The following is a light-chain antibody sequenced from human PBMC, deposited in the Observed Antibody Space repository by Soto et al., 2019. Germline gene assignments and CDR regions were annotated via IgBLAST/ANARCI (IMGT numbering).Light chain of an antibody. CDR2: AAS. J-gene: IGKJ1*01. Sequence: DIQMTQSPSSMSASVEDRVIITCGASQSISNHLNWYQKKPGKDPKLLIFAASSLRSGVPSRFSGSRSGPDFNLTISSLQTEDFATYYCQQRYSSPPTFGQGTKVDIK. CDR3: QQRYSSPPT. V-gene: IGKV1-39*01. CDR1: QSISNH.